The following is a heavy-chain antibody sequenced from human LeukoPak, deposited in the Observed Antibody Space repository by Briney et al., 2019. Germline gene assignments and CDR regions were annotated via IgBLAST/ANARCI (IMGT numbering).Heavy chain of an antibody. CDR3: ARVGYSSSWFFFNF. CDR1: GFTFSSYA. V-gene: IGHV3-30*04. D-gene: IGHD6-13*01. CDR2: ISYDGSNK. Sequence: GGSLRLSCAASGFTFSSYAMHWVRQAPGKGLEWVAVISYDGSNKYYADSVKGRFTISRDNSKNTLYLQMDSLRAADTALYYCARVGYSSSWFFFNFWGQGTLVTVSS. J-gene: IGHJ4*02.